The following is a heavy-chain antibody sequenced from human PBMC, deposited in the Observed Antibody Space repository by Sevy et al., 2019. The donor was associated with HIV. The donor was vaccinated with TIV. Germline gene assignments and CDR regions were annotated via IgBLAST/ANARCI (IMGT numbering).Heavy chain of an antibody. CDR3: AKHLLGSRYSVFQF. Sequence: GGSLRLSCVASGFTFNTYAMSWVRQAPGKGLEWVSDINTDDSTQYADPVKGRFTISRDISKNTLYLQMRGLRAEDTALYSCAKHLLGSRYSVFQFWGQGTPVTISS. CDR1: GFTFNTYA. V-gene: IGHV3-23*01. J-gene: IGHJ4*02. D-gene: IGHD2-15*01. CDR2: INTDDST.